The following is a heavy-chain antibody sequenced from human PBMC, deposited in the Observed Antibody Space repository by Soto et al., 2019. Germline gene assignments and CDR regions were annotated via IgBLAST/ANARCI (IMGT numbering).Heavy chain of an antibody. J-gene: IGHJ4*02. CDR1: GYTFTSYG. Sequence: ASVKVSCKASGYTFTSYGISWVRQAPGQGLEWMGWISAYNGNTNYAQKLQGRVTMTTDTSTSTAYMELRSLRSDDTALYYCARDGNGYYDSSGYYYFDYWGQGTLVTVSS. D-gene: IGHD3-22*01. CDR2: ISAYNGNT. CDR3: ARDGNGYYDSSGYYYFDY. V-gene: IGHV1-18*01.